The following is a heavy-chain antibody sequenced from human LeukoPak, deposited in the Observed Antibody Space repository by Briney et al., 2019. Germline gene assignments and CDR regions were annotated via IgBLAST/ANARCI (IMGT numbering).Heavy chain of an antibody. V-gene: IGHV3-30*02. CDR2: IRYDGSNK. CDR3: AKGVRRAAAGTHFDY. J-gene: IGHJ4*02. CDR1: GFTFSSYG. D-gene: IGHD6-13*01. Sequence: GGSLRLSCAASGFTFSSYGMHWVRQAPGKGLEWVAFIRYDGSNKYYADSVKGRFTISRDNSKNTPYLQMNSLRAEDTAVYYCAKGVRRAAAGTHFDYWGQGTLVTVSS.